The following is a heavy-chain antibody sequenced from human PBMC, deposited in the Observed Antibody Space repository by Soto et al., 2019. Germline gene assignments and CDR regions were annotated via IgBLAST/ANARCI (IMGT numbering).Heavy chain of an antibody. D-gene: IGHD6-6*01. Sequence: EVQLVESGGGLVKPGGSLRLSCAASGFTFSSYSMNWVRQAPGKGLEWVSSISSSSSYRYYADSVNGRFTISRDNAKNCGNLKMHIMRAEDGAVYYSATGGRGPPSAPWGQGTLVTLSS. CDR3: ATGGRGPPSAP. CDR1: GFTFSSYS. V-gene: IGHV3-21*01. CDR2: ISSSSSYR. J-gene: IGHJ5*02.